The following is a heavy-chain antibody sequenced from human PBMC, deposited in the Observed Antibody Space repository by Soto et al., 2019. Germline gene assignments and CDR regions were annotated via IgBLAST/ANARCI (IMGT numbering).Heavy chain of an antibody. J-gene: IGHJ3*02. D-gene: IGHD3-3*01. V-gene: IGHV4-30-4*01. Sequence: QVQLQESGPGLVKPSQTLSLTCTVSGGSISSGDYYWSWIRQPPGKGLEWIGYIYYSGSTYYNPSLKSRVTISVDTSKNQFSLKLSSVTAADTALYYYARINGYYDFWSASRRDDAFDIWGQGTMVTVSS. CDR2: IYYSGST. CDR1: GGSISSGDYY. CDR3: ARINGYYDFWSASRRDDAFDI.